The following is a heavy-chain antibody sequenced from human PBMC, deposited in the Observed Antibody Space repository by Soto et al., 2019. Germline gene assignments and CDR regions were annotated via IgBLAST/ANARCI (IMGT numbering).Heavy chain of an antibody. CDR2: IIPIFGTA. D-gene: IGHD1-26*01. CDR1: GGTFISYA. CDR3: ASIKGGRYYYYGMDV. V-gene: IGHV1-69*01. J-gene: IGHJ6*02. Sequence: VKLSCTASGGTFISYAIIWGRQAPGQGLEWMGGIIPIFGTANYAQKFQGRVTITADESTSTAYMELSSLRSEDTAVYYCASIKGGRYYYYGMDVWGQGTTVTVSS.